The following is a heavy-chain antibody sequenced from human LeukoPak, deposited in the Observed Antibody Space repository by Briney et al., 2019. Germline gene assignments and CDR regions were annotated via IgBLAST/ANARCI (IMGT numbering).Heavy chain of an antibody. CDR1: GITLSSYD. J-gene: IGHJ3*02. V-gene: IGHV3-30-3*01. CDR2: ISYDGSNK. Sequence: RGRSLRLSCAASGITLSSYDMHWVRQAPGKALEWVAVISYDGSNKDYADSVKGRFTISRDNSKNTLDLQMNSLRAEDTAVYYCAKDRGVWAFDIWGQGTMVTVSS. D-gene: IGHD3-10*01. CDR3: AKDRGVWAFDI.